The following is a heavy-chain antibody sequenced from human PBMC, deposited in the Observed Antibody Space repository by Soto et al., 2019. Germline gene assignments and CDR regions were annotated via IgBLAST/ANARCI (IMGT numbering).Heavy chain of an antibody. Sequence: GGSLKVCGKGSGCTFTSDDNIGLRPARGQVLEWMGWISAYNGNTNYAQKLHGRVTMTTDTSTSTAYMELRSLRSDDTAVYYCARVDYSGYDPDFGYWGQGTLVTVSS. V-gene: IGHV1-18*01. D-gene: IGHD5-12*01. CDR3: ARVDYSGYDPDFGY. CDR2: ISAYNGNT. CDR1: GCTFTSDD. J-gene: IGHJ4*02.